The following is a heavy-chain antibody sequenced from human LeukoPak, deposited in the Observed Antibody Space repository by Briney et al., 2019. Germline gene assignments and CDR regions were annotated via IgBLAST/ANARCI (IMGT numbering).Heavy chain of an antibody. CDR2: INPNSGGT. J-gene: IGHJ4*02. V-gene: IGHV1-2*02. CDR3: ARDTLVGATDVDY. CDR1: GYTFTCSY. Sequence: ASVKVSCKASGYTFTCSYMHWVRQAPGQGLEWMGWINPNSGGTNYAQKFQGRVTMTRDTSISTAYIELSRLRSDDTAVYYCARDTLVGATDVDYWGQGTLVTVSS. D-gene: IGHD1-26*01.